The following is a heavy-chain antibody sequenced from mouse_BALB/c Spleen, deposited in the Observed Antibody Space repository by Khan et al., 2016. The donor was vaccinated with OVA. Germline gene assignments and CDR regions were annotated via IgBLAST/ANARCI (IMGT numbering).Heavy chain of an antibody. CDR2: FYPGSGTI. D-gene: IGHD2-3*01. J-gene: IGHJ4*01. Sequence: QVQLQQSGAELVKPGASVKLSCKASGYTFTENIIHWVKQRSGQGLEWIGWFYPGSGTIKCNEKFKDKATLTADKSSSTVYMELSRLTSEDSAAYFCARHEDGNDGYYDYAMDYWGQGTSVTVSS. CDR3: ARHEDGNDGYYDYAMDY. V-gene: IGHV1-62-2*01. CDR1: GYTFTENI.